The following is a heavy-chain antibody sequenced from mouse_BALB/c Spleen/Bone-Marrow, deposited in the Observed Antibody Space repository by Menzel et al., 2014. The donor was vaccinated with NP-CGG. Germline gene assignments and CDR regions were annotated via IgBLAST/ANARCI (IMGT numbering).Heavy chain of an antibody. Sequence: EVKLVESGGGLVQPGGSLKLSCAASGFDFSRYWMSWVRQAPGKGLEWIGEINPDSNTINYTPSLKDKFIISRDSAKNTLYLQMSKVRSEDTALYYCSRLGYYGGFAYWGQGTLVTVSA. CDR3: SRLGYYGGFAY. CDR2: INPDSNTI. V-gene: IGHV4-1*02. D-gene: IGHD2-3*01. J-gene: IGHJ3*01. CDR1: GFDFSRYW.